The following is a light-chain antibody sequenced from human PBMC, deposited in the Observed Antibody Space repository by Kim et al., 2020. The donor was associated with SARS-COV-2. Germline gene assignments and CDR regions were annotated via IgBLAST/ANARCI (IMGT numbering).Light chain of an antibody. J-gene: IGLJ2*01. CDR1: SSDVGGYNY. V-gene: IGLV2-14*03. CDR2: DVT. CDR3: SSYTTTNTLI. Sequence: GQSITISCPGTSSDVGGYNYVSWYQQHPGKAPKLMIYDVTNRPSGVSNRFSGSKSGKTASLTISGLQAEDEADYYCSSYTTTNTLIFGGGTQLTVL.